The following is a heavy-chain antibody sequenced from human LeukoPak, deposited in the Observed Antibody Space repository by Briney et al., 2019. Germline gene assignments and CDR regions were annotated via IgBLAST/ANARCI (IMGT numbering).Heavy chain of an antibody. Sequence: ASVKVSCKASGYTFTSYDIRWVRQAPGQGLEWMASLNPNSGNTGYAQKFQGRVAMPRNTSISTAYMELSSLRSEDTAVYYCTLNDYGTEGYYFDYWGQGTLVTVSS. J-gene: IGHJ4*02. D-gene: IGHD4-17*01. CDR1: GYTFTSYD. CDR3: TLNDYGTEGYYFDY. CDR2: LNPNSGNT. V-gene: IGHV1-8*01.